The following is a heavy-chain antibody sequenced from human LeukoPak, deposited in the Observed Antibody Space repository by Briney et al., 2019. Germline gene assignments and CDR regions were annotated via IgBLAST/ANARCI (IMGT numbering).Heavy chain of an antibody. J-gene: IGHJ4*02. CDR3: AGSYGSGSYLDPYFDY. Sequence: ASVNVSCKPSVYTFTGYYMHWVPQAPGQGLEWMEWINPNSGGTNYAQKFKGRVTMTRDTSISTSYMELRRMRSDDTAVYYCAGSYGSGSYLDPYFDYWGQGTLVTVSS. D-gene: IGHD3-10*01. CDR1: VYTFTGYY. V-gene: IGHV1-2*02. CDR2: INPNSGGT.